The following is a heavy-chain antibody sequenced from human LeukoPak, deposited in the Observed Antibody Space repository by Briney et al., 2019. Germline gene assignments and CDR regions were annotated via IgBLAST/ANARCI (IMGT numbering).Heavy chain of an antibody. CDR2: IKKTGSET. CDR3: AREDGYCSGGNCYSYFDS. CDR1: GFIFTKYW. V-gene: IGHV3-7*01. Sequence: PGGSLRLSCAASGFIFTKYWMHWVRQAPGKGLEWVAYIKKTGSETYYVDSVKGRFTITRDNTRSSLFLQMYSLRAEDTAVYFCAREDGYCSGGNCYSYFDSWGQGTLVTVSS. J-gene: IGHJ4*02. D-gene: IGHD2-15*01.